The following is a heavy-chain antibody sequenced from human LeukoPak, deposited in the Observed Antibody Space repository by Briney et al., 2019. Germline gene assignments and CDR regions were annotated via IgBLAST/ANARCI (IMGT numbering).Heavy chain of an antibody. D-gene: IGHD4/OR15-4a*01. CDR1: GFTFSSYS. V-gene: IGHV3-23*01. CDR2: ISGSGGST. Sequence: GGSLRLSRAASGFTFSSYSMNWVRQAPGKGLEWVSVISGSGGSTYSADSVKGRFTISRDNSKNTLFLQMNGLRAEDTAVYYCAKDGAYYYYGMDVWGQGTTVTVSS. CDR3: AKDGAYYYYGMDV. J-gene: IGHJ6*02.